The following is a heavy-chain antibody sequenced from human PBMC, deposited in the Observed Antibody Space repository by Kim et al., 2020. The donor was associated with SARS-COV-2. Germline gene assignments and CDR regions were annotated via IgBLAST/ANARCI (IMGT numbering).Heavy chain of an antibody. CDR2: ISNSGLTI. Sequence: GGSLRLSCAASGFTFNDYYMTWIRQAPGKGLEWVSYISNSGLTIYYADSVRGRFTISRDDAKISLYLQMNSLRAEDTAVYYCARGLAYCGGHCYGNFDSWGQGTLVTVTS. CDR1: GFTFNDYY. V-gene: IGHV3-11*01. D-gene: IGHD2-21*01. J-gene: IGHJ4*02. CDR3: ARGLAYCGGHCYGNFDS.